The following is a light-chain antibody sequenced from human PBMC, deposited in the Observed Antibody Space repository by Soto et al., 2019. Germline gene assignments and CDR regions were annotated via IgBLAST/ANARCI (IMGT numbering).Light chain of an antibody. CDR3: QQYNNWPRAT. Sequence: EIGMTQSPATLSVSPGERATLSCRASQSISSNLAWYQHKLGQAPRLFIFRASSRATGIPARFSGSGSGTEFNMTISSLQSEDFAVYYCQQYNNWPRATFGGGTKV. CDR1: QSISSN. J-gene: IGKJ4*01. V-gene: IGKV3-15*01. CDR2: RAS.